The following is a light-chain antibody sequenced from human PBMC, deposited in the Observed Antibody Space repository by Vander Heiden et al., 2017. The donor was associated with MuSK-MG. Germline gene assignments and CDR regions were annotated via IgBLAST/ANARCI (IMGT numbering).Light chain of an antibody. CDR3: SSYAGSNNRVI. Sequence: QPPSASGSPGQSVTISCTGTSSDVGIYNYVSWYQQNPGKAPKLLIYEVSKRPSGVPDRFSGSKSGNTASLTVSGLQAEDEADYYCSSYAGSNNRVIFGGGTKLTVL. CDR1: SSDVGIYNY. J-gene: IGLJ2*01. V-gene: IGLV2-8*01. CDR2: EVS.